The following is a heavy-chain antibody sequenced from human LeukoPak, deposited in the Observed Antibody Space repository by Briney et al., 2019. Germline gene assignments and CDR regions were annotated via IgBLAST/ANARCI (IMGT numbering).Heavy chain of an antibody. Sequence: GGSLRLSCAGSEFTFSNYALSWVRQAPGKGLEWVSTISGSGGSTYYAVSVKGRFTISRDNSKSTLYLQMNSLRAEDTAVYYCAKDPHYWGQGTLVTVSS. CDR3: AKDPHY. J-gene: IGHJ4*02. CDR2: ISGSGGST. CDR1: EFTFSNYA. V-gene: IGHV3-23*01.